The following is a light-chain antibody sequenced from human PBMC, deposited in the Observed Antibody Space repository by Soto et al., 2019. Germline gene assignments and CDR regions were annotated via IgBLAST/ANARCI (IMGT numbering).Light chain of an antibody. J-gene: IGKJ4*01. Sequence: EIVLTQSPATLSLSPGERATLSCRASQSVTIYLAWYQQKPGQAPRLLIYDASNRATGIPDRFSGSGSETDFTLTISSLEPEDFAVYYCQQRSNWPLTFGGGTKVEIK. CDR2: DAS. V-gene: IGKV3-11*01. CDR3: QQRSNWPLT. CDR1: QSVTIY.